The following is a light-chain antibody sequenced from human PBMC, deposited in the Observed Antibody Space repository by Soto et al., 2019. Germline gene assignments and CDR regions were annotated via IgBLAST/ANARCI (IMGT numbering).Light chain of an antibody. Sequence: EIVLTQSPGTLSLSPGERATLSCRASQSVGTNYLAWYQQKPGQAPRILVYDASNRATGIPARFSGTGSGTDFTLTISSLEPEDFAIYYCQQRSNWPWTFGQGTKVDIK. CDR3: QQRSNWPWT. V-gene: IGKV3-11*01. J-gene: IGKJ1*01. CDR1: QSVGTNY. CDR2: DAS.